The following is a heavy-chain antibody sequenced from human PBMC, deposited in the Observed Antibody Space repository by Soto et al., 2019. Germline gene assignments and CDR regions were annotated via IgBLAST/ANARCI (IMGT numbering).Heavy chain of an antibody. CDR1: GFTFSSYA. V-gene: IGHV3-48*01. CDR2: ISSSSSTI. D-gene: IGHD6-19*01. J-gene: IGHJ3*02. CDR3: ARKSSGWYDAFDI. Sequence: PGGSLRLSCAASGFTFSSYAMHWVRQAPGKGLEWVSYISSSSSTIYYADSVKGRFTISRDNAKNSLYLQMNSLRAEDTAVYYCARKSSGWYDAFDIWGQGTMVTVSS.